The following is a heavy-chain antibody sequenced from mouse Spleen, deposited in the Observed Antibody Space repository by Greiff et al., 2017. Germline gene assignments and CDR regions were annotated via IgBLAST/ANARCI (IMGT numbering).Heavy chain of an antibody. D-gene: IGHD2-1*01. CDR1: GYTFTDYY. CDR3: AYGNYGYFDY. CDR2: INPNNGGT. V-gene: IGHV1-26*01. Sequence: VQLQQSGPELVKPGASVKISCKASGYTFTDYYMNWVKQSHGKSLEWIGDINPNNGGTSYNQKFKGKATLTVDKSSSTAYMELRSLTSEDSAVYYCAYGNYGYFDYWGQGTTLTVSS. J-gene: IGHJ2*01.